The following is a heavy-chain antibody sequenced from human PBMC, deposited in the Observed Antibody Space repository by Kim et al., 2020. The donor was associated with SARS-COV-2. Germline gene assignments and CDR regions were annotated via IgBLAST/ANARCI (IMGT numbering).Heavy chain of an antibody. CDR2: IYYSGST. J-gene: IGHJ6*02. Sequence: SETLSLTCTVSGGSISSGGYYWSWIRQHPGKGLEWIGYIYYSGSTYYNPSLKSRVTISVDTSKNQFSLKLSSVTAADTAVYYCARTNYDYVWGSSLDVWGQGTTVTVSS. V-gene: IGHV4-31*03. CDR1: GGSISSGGYY. D-gene: IGHD3-16*01. CDR3: ARTNYDYVWGSSLDV.